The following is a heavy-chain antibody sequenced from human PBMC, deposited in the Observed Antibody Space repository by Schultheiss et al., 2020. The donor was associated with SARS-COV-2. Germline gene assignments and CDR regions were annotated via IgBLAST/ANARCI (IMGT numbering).Heavy chain of an antibody. CDR1: GFTFSSYA. Sequence: GESLKISCAASGFTFSSYAMHWVRQAPGKGLEWVAVISYDGSNKYYADSVKGRFTISRDNAKNSLYLQMNSLRDEDTAVYYCARAEVYSGYDCNFDYWGQGTLVTVSS. CDR3: ARAEVYSGYDCNFDY. V-gene: IGHV3-30-3*01. J-gene: IGHJ4*02. D-gene: IGHD5-12*01. CDR2: ISYDGSNK.